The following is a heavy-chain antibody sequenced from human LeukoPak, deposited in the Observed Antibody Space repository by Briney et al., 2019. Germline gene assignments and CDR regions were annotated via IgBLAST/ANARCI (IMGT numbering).Heavy chain of an antibody. CDR3: AKKWLGGYFDI. CDR2: VSGGGEAT. J-gene: IGHJ3*02. Sequence: TGGSLRLSCAASGFTFDSYDMIWVRQAPGKGLEWVSSVSGGGEATYYAESVKGRFTISRDNSNDTLYLQMSSLRADDTAVYYCAKKWLGGYFDIWGQGTMVTVSS. V-gene: IGHV3-23*01. D-gene: IGHD6-19*01. CDR1: GFTFDSYD.